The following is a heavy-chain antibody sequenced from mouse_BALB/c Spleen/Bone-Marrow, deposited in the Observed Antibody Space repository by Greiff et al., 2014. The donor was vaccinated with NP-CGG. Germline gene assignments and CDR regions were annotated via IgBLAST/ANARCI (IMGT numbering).Heavy chain of an antibody. Sequence: VQLQQSGAEQMQPGASVKISCKATGYTFSNYWIEWVKQRPGHGLEWIGEILPGNTNANYNEKSKGRATFTADTSSNTAYMQLSSLTSEDSAVYYCARGWCSMDDWGQGTSVTVSS. V-gene: IGHV1-9*01. CDR2: ILPGNTNA. J-gene: IGHJ4*01. CDR1: GYTFSNYW. CDR3: ARGWCSMDD. D-gene: IGHD1-1*02.